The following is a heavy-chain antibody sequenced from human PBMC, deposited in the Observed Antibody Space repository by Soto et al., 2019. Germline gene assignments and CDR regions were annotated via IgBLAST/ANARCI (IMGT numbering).Heavy chain of an antibody. CDR1: GYTFTNYG. Sequence: QVQLVQSGAEVKKPGASVKVSCKASGYTFTNYGISWVRQAPGQGLEWMGWISAYNGNTNYAQKLQGRVTMTTDTSTSTAYMEVRSLRSDDTAVYYCARDGALWENYYYYGMDVWGQGTTVTVSS. CDR3: ARDGALWENYYYYGMDV. D-gene: IGHD1-26*01. V-gene: IGHV1-18*01. CDR2: ISAYNGNT. J-gene: IGHJ6*02.